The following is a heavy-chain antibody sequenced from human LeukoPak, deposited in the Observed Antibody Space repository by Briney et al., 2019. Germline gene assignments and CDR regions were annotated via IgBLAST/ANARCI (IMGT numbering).Heavy chain of an antibody. CDR1: GGSISSSSYY. D-gene: IGHD2-15*01. CDR3: ARGVGGYCSGGSCYSAPNWFDP. V-gene: IGHV4-39*07. Sequence: SETLSLTCTVSGGSISSSSYYWGWIRQRPGKGLEWIGSIYYSGSTYYNPSLKSRVTISVDTSKNQNQFSLKLSTVTAADTAVYYCARGVGGYCSGGSCYSAPNWFDPWGQGTLVTVSS. CDR2: IYYSGST. J-gene: IGHJ5*02.